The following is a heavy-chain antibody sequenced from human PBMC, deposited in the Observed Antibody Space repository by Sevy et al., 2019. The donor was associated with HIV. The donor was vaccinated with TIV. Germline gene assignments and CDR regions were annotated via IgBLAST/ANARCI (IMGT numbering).Heavy chain of an antibody. CDR3: ARAGVPSQHNVNPRLFFDY. CDR2: ISYDGKDT. J-gene: IGHJ4*02. V-gene: IGHV3-30*04. Sequence: GGSLRLSCAASGFTFSSYEMNWVRQTPVRGLEWMAVISYDGKDTYYADSVKGRFTISKDSSKNTLYLQMNSLRTEDTALYYCARAGVPSQHNVNPRLFFDYWGQGTVVTVSS. CDR1: GFTFSSYE.